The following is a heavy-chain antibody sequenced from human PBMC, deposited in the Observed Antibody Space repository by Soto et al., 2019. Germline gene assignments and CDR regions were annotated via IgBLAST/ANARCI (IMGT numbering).Heavy chain of an antibody. V-gene: IGHV4-59*08. Sequence: SETLSLTCTVSGGSISSYYWSWIRQPPGKGLEWIGNIHYSGNTDHNPSLKSRVTILLDTSKNQFSLELSSVTAADTAVYYCARHRRYGSGGYYSLDSHYYMDVWGKGTTVTVSS. CDR2: IHYSGNT. CDR1: GGSISSYY. CDR3: ARHRRYGSGGYYSLDSHYYMDV. J-gene: IGHJ6*03. D-gene: IGHD3-10*01.